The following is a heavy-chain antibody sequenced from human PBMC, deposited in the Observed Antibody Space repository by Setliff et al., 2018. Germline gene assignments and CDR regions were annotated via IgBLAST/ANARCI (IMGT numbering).Heavy chain of an antibody. CDR3: SRLVRYCTTTSCQRLSGDEY. Sequence: ASVKVSCKTSGYTFTDYGITWVRQAPGQGLEWMGWISAHTGNTYYTPKLHGRVTLTTDTSTSTAYMELTSLGSDDTAVYYCSRLVRYCTTTSCQRLSGDEYWGQGTLV. V-gene: IGHV1-18*01. D-gene: IGHD2-2*01. CDR2: ISAHTGNT. CDR1: GYTFTDYG. J-gene: IGHJ4*02.